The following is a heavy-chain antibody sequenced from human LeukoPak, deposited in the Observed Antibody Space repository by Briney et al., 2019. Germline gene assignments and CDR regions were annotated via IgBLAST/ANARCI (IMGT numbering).Heavy chain of an antibody. J-gene: IGHJ4*02. V-gene: IGHV3-23*01. CDR2: ISGSGGST. D-gene: IGHD6-19*01. CDR1: GFTFSSYA. Sequence: GGSLRLSCAASGFTFSSYAMSWVRQAPGKGLEWVSAISGSGGSTYYADSVKGRFTISRDNSKSTLYLQMNSLRAEDTAVYYCAKVFIAVAGVYYFDYWGQGTLVTVSS. CDR3: AKVFIAVAGVYYFDY.